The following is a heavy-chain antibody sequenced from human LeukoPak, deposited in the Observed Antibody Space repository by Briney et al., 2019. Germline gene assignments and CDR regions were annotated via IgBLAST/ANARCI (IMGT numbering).Heavy chain of an antibody. V-gene: IGHV3-23*01. CDR3: AKGNSNFDY. D-gene: IGHD4-23*01. CDR1: GFTFSSYA. J-gene: IGHJ4*02. Sequence: PGGSLRLSCAASGFTFSSYAMHWVRQAPGRGLEWVSGISGSGGSTYYADSVKGRFTISRDTSKNTLYLQMNSLRAEDTAVYHCAKGNSNFDYWGQGTLVSVSS. CDR2: ISGSGGST.